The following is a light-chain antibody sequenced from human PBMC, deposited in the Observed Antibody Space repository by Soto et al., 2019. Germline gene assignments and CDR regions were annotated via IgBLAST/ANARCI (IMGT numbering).Light chain of an antibody. CDR2: AAS. J-gene: IGKJ1*01. V-gene: IGKV1-39*01. CDR3: QQSYSIPPWT. Sequence: DIQMTQSPSSLSASVGDRVTISCRASQNVTNYLNWYQQRPGKAPKLLICAASTLQSGVPSRFSGSGSGTDFTLTISSLQLEDFATYYCQQSYSIPPWTFGQGTKVEIK. CDR1: QNVTNY.